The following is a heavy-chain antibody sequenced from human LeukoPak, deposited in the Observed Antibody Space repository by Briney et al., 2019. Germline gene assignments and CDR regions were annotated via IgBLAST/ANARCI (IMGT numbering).Heavy chain of an antibody. CDR2: IYTSGST. Sequence: SETLSLTCTVSGGSISSYYWSWIRQPAGKGLEWIGRIYTSGSTNYNPSLKSRVTMSVDTSKNQFSLKLSSVTAADTAVYYCARSYSSGYYYVLYYFDYWGQGTPVTVSS. J-gene: IGHJ4*02. CDR1: GGSISSYY. CDR3: ARSYSSGYYYVLYYFDY. D-gene: IGHD3-22*01. V-gene: IGHV4-4*07.